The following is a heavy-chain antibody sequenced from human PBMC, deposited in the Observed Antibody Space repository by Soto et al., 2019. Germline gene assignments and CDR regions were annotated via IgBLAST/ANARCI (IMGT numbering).Heavy chain of an antibody. J-gene: IGHJ6*02. CDR1: GGTFSSYA. D-gene: IGHD4-17*01. V-gene: IGHV1-69*01. CDR2: IIPIFGTA. Sequence: QVQLVQSGAEVKKPGSSVKVSCKASGGTFSSYAISWVRQAPGQGLEWMGGIIPIFGTANYAQKFQGRVTITADESTSTASMELSSLRSEDTAVYYCARDLRVTRIHYYYYGMDVWGQGTTVTVSS. CDR3: ARDLRVTRIHYYYYGMDV.